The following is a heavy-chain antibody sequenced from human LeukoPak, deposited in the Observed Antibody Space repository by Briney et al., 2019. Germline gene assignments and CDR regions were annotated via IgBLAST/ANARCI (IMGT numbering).Heavy chain of an antibody. CDR1: GFTFSSYA. V-gene: IGHV3-23*01. Sequence: QPGGSLRLSCAASGFTFSSYAMSWVRQAPGKGLEWVSAISGSGGSTYYADSVKGRFTISRDNSKNTLYLQMNSLRAEDTAVYYCARGGGTLRITGTTSPKPLVDYWGQGTLVTVSS. CDR2: ISGSGGST. D-gene: IGHD1-7*01. CDR3: ARGGGTLRITGTTSPKPLVDY. J-gene: IGHJ4*02.